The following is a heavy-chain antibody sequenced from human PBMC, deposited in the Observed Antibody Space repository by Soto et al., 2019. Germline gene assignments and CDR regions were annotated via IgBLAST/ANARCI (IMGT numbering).Heavy chain of an antibody. CDR1: GFTFSSYW. J-gene: IGHJ5*02. Sequence: EVQLVESGGGLVQPGGSLRLSCAASGFTFSSYWMHWVRQAPGKGLVWVSRINSDGSSTSYADSVKGRFTISRDNAKTTLYLQMNSLRAEDTAVYYCARDLYDFWSGYYCCFDPWGQGTLVTVSS. D-gene: IGHD3-3*01. V-gene: IGHV3-74*01. CDR3: ARDLYDFWSGYYCCFDP. CDR2: INSDGSST.